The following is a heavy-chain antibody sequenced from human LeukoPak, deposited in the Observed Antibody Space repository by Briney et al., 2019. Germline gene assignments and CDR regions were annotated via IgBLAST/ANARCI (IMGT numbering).Heavy chain of an antibody. D-gene: IGHD6-13*01. CDR1: GGSFSGYY. CDR2: MSGSGGTT. J-gene: IGHJ4*02. Sequence: ETLSLTCAVYGGSFSGYYWSWVRQAPGKGLEWVSAMSGSGGTTYYADSVKGRFAISRDNSRNTLYLQMSSLRTEDTALYYCAKVQQLATIYYFDYWGQGSLVTVSS. CDR3: AKVQQLATIYYFDY. V-gene: IGHV3-23*01.